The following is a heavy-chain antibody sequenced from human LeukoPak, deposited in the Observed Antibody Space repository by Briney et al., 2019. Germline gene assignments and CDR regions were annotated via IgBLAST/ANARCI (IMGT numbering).Heavy chain of an antibody. CDR2: IGYDGSKK. V-gene: IGHV3-30*02. CDR1: GFTFRNYG. Sequence: PGGSLRLSCLASGFTFRNYGMHWVRQAPGKGLEWVAPIGYDGSKKFYADSVKGRFTTSRDNSMNTLFLHMNSLRVDDTAVYYCANSSFQVWGQGTLVTVSS. J-gene: IGHJ4*02. CDR3: ANSSFQV.